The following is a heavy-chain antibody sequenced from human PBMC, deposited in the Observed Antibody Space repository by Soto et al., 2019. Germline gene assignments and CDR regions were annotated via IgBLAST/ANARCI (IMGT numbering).Heavy chain of an antibody. CDR3: AKDIEYNWNDCHFDY. CDR1: GFTFDDYA. D-gene: IGHD1-20*01. V-gene: IGHV3-9*01. Sequence: PGGSLRLSCAASGFTFDDYAMHWVRQAPGKGLEWVSGISWNSGSIGYADSVKGRFTISRDNAKNSLYLQMNSLRAEDTALYYCAKDIEYNWNDCHFDYWGQGTLVTVSS. CDR2: ISWNSGSI. J-gene: IGHJ4*02.